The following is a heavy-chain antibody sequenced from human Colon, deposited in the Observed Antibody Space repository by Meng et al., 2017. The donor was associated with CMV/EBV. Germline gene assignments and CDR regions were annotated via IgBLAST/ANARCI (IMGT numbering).Heavy chain of an antibody. J-gene: IGHJ4*02. CDR3: ARGMGVLDY. D-gene: IGHD3-16*01. CDR2: IKQDGSEK. V-gene: IGHV3-7*01. CDR1: GMHFSSYP. Sequence: GESLKISCEASGMHFSSYPMSWVRQAPGKGLEWVANIKQDGSEKYYVDSVKGRFTISRDNAKNSLYLQMNSLRAEDTAVYYCARGMGVLDYWGQGTLVTVSS.